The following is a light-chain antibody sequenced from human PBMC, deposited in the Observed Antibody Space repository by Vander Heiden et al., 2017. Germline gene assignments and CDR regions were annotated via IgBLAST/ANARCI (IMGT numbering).Light chain of an antibody. CDR2: DAS. Sequence: EIVLTQSPGTLSLSPGERATLSCRASQSVTNNYLAWYQQKPGQAPRLLIDDASRRATGIPDRFSGSGSGTDFTLTISRLEPEDFAIYYCQQCSHSPLTFGGGTKVEI. CDR3: QQCSHSPLT. CDR1: QSVTNNY. V-gene: IGKV3-20*01. J-gene: IGKJ4*01.